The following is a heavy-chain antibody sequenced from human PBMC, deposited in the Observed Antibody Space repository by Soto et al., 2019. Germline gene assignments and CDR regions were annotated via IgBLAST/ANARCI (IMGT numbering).Heavy chain of an antibody. V-gene: IGHV4-31*03. CDR3: ARDRRAISWYFDL. Sequence: QVQLQESGPGLVKPSQTLSLTCTVSGGSISSGGYYWSWIRQHPGKGLEWIGYIYYSGSTYYNPSLKSRVXXSXDXYKNQFSLKLSSVTAADTAVYYCARDRRAISWYFDLWGRGTLVTVSS. CDR2: IYYSGST. J-gene: IGHJ2*01. D-gene: IGHD3-3*01. CDR1: GGSISSGGYY.